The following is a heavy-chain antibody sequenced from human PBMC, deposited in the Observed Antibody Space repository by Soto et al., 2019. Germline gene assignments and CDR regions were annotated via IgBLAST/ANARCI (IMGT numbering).Heavy chain of an antibody. D-gene: IGHD3-10*01. CDR3: ARVLLGSGTYYNTFDY. V-gene: IGHV1-3*01. Sequence: QVHLVQSGAEVKKPGASVKVSCKASGYTFTTYSMHWVRQAPGQTLEWMGWINAGNGYPKYSQKFQGRVTITRDTSASTAYMELSSLSSEDTAVYYCARVLLGSGTYYNTFDYWVQGTLVTVSS. CDR1: GYTFTTYS. CDR2: INAGNGYP. J-gene: IGHJ4*02.